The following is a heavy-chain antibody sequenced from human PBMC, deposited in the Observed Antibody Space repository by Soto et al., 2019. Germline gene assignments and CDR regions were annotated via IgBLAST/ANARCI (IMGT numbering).Heavy chain of an antibody. V-gene: IGHV1-18*01. CDR1: GYTFTSYG. CDR2: ISAYNGNT. CDR3: ARNPPPYFNWLLSSKKPEWFDP. D-gene: IGHD3-9*01. J-gene: IGHJ5*02. Sequence: ASVKVSSKASGYTFTSYGISWVRQAPGQGLEWMGWISAYNGNTNYAQKLQGRVTMTTDTSTSTAYMELRSLRSDDTAVYYCARNPPPYFNWLLSSKKPEWFDPWGQTPLVTVSS.